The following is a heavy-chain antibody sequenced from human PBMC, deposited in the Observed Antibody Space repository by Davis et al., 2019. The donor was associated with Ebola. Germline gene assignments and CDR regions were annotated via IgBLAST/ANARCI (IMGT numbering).Heavy chain of an antibody. D-gene: IGHD7-27*01. J-gene: IGHJ3*02. CDR1: GLSFSDAW. V-gene: IGHV3-15*01. CDR2: IKGKTQSGST. Sequence: PGGSLRLSCAASGLSFSDAWMTWVRQVPGKGLEWVGRIKGKTQSGSTDYAAPVRGRFTISKDDSRDTVYLDMNSLKTDDTAIYYCATDGSAKGHWDDAFDSWGQGTMVTVSS. CDR3: ATDGSAKGHWDDAFDS.